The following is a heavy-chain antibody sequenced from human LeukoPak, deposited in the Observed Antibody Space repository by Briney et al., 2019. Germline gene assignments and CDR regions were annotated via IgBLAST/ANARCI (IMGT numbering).Heavy chain of an antibody. CDR1: GGSISSYY. D-gene: IGHD3-3*01. Sequence: SETLSLTCTVSGGSISSYYWSWIRQPPGKGLEWIGYIYYSGSTNYNPSLKSRVTISVDTSENQFSLKLSSVTAADTAVYYCARNPYYDFWSGYYHNWFDPWGQGTLVTVSS. CDR3: ARNPYYDFWSGYYHNWFDP. CDR2: IYYSGST. V-gene: IGHV4-59*01. J-gene: IGHJ5*02.